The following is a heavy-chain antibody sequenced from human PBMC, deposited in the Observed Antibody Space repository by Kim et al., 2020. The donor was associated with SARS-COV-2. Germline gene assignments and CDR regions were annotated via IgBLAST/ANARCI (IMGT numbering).Heavy chain of an antibody. CDR3: ARTPIGFGEVPFDY. V-gene: IGHV1-46*01. J-gene: IGHJ4*02. Sequence: ARKFQCRVTMTRDTSTSTVYMELSSLRSEDTAVYYCARTPIGFGEVPFDYWGQGTLVTVSS. D-gene: IGHD3-10*01.